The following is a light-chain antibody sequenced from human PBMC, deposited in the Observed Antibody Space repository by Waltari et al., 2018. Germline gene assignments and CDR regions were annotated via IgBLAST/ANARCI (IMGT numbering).Light chain of an antibody. Sequence: QSALTQPASVSGSPGQSITISCTGSRSDVGGYKYVPWYQQYPGKVPKLMIYEVSNRPSGVSNRFSASKSGNTASLTIYGLQAEDEADYYCSSYTSTSTPYVFGTGTKVTVL. CDR1: RSDVGGYKY. V-gene: IGLV2-14*01. CDR2: EVS. CDR3: SSYTSTSTPYV. J-gene: IGLJ1*01.